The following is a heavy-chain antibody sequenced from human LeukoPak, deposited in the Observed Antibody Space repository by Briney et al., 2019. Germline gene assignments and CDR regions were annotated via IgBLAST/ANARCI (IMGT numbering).Heavy chain of an antibody. CDR3: AKSGAWYLERYPVND. D-gene: IGHD6-13*01. V-gene: IGHV1-2*02. J-gene: IGHJ4*02. Sequence: ASVKVSCKASGYTFTSYYMHWVRQAPGQGLEWMGWINANSGGTNYAQKFQGRVTMTRDTSISTAYMELNRLRSDDTAVYYCAKSGAWYLERYPVNDWGQGTLVTVSS. CDR1: GYTFTSYY. CDR2: INANSGGT.